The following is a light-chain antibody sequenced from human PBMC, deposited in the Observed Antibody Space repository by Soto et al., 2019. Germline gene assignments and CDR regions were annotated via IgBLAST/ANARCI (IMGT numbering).Light chain of an antibody. CDR3: QQYGSSPST. V-gene: IGKV3-20*01. J-gene: IGKJ2*02. CDR1: QSVRSSY. CDR2: GAS. Sequence: EIELTQSPGTLSLSPGEIATLSCRASQSVRSSYLVWYQQKPVQAPRLLIYGASSRATGIPDRFSGSGSGTDFTLTISSLEPEDFAVYYCQQYGSSPSTFGQGTKLEIK.